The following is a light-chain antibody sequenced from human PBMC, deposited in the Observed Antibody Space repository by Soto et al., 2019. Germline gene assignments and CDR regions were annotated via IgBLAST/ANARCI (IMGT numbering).Light chain of an antibody. V-gene: IGKV3-15*01. CDR2: AAS. Sequence: EAVMTQSPATLSVSPGERATLSCRASQSVSGDLAWYQQKTGQAPRLLIYAASTRATGIPARFSGSGSGTEFTLTITSLQSEDFAVYYCQQYGSSGTFGQGTKVDIK. CDR1: QSVSGD. CDR3: QQYGSSGT. J-gene: IGKJ1*01.